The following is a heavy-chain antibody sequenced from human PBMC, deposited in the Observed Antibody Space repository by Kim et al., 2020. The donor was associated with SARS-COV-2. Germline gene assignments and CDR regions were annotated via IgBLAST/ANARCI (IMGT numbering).Heavy chain of an antibody. Sequence: YADSGKGRFTIARDNSKNTLYLQMKGLRAEDTAVDYCAEYSSSWYVYFQHWGQGTLVTVCS. J-gene: IGHJ1*01. D-gene: IGHD6-13*01. V-gene: IGHV3-23*01. CDR3: AEYSSSWYVYFQH.